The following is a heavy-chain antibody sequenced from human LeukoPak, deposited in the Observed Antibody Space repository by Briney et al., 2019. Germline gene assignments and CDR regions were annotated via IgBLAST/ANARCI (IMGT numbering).Heavy chain of an antibody. J-gene: IGHJ3*02. CDR3: ARDPRGYCSSTSCPDAFDI. Sequence: SVKVSCKASGGTFSSYAISWVRQAPGQGLEWMGGIIPIFGTANYAQKFQGRVTITADKSTSTAYMELSSLRSKDTAVYYCARDPRGYCSSTSCPDAFDIWGQGTMVTVSS. V-gene: IGHV1-69*06. CDR2: IIPIFGTA. CDR1: GGTFSSYA. D-gene: IGHD2-2*01.